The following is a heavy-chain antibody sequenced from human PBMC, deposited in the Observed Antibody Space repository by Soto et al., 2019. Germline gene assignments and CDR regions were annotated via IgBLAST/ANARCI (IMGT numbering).Heavy chain of an antibody. CDR2: MNPNSGNT. CDR1: GYTFTSYD. J-gene: IGHJ6*02. CDR3: ARELGVWSGYYISYYYYGMDV. Sequence: ASVKVSCKASGYTFTSYDINWVRQATGQGLEWMGWMNPNSGNTGYAQKFQGRVTMTRNTSISTAYMELSSLRSEDTAVYYCARELGVWSGYYISYYYYGMDVWGQGTTVTVSS. V-gene: IGHV1-8*01. D-gene: IGHD3-3*01.